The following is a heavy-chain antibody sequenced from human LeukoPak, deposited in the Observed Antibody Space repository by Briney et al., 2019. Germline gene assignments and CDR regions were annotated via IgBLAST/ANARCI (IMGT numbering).Heavy chain of an antibody. D-gene: IGHD4-23*01. J-gene: IGHJ4*02. CDR2: VYHSGST. CDR3: ARVSDDEHGGNSGAIYFES. CDR1: GYSIMSTFY. V-gene: IGHV4-38-2*02. Sequence: SETLSLTCTVSGYSIMSTFYWGWIRQSPGKGLGWIGNVYHSGSTYSNLSLRSRVTISVDTSKNQFSLKLSSVTAADTAVYYCARVSDDEHGGNSGAIYFESWGQGTVVTVSS.